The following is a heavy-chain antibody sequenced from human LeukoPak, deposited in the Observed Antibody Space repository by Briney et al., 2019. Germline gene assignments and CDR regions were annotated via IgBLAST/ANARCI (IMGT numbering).Heavy chain of an antibody. CDR2: IYTTGST. CDR3: ARNGQQLVPGPEWFDP. V-gene: IGHV4-61*02. D-gene: IGHD6-13*01. J-gene: IGHJ5*02. Sequence: SETLSLTCTVSGGSISIGTYYWSWIRQPAGKGLEWIGRIYTTGSTNYNPSLKSRVTISVDTSRNQFSLRLTSVTAADTAIYYCARNGQQLVPGPEWFDPWGQGTLVTVSS. CDR1: GGSISIGTYY.